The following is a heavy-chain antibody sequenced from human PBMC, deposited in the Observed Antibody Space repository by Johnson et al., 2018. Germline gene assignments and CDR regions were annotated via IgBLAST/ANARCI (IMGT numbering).Heavy chain of an antibody. D-gene: IGHD2-15*01. CDR2: IIPIFGTA. CDR1: GGTFSSYA. J-gene: IGHJ6*02. Sequence: VQLVESGAEVKKPGSSVKVSCKASGGTFSSYAISWVRQAPGQGLEWMGGIIPIFGTANYAQKFQGRVTITADESTGTAYMELGSRRSEDTAVYCCAGRGCSGGSCYSSRYYGMDVWGQGTTVTVSS. CDR3: AGRGCSGGSCYSSRYYGMDV. V-gene: IGHV1-69*01.